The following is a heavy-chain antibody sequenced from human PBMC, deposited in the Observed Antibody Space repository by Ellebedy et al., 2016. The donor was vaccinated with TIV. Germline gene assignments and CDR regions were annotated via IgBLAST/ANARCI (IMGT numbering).Heavy chain of an antibody. CDR1: GFNFRSYW. V-gene: IGHV3-7*01. D-gene: IGHD4-17*01. CDR2: IYQDGSDQ. CDR3: ARRGSYGDYAVQINSWFDT. Sequence: PGGSLRLSCVASGFNFRSYWMGWVRQAPGKGLEWVANIYQDGSDQYYVDSVKGRFTISRDNANKSLFLQMNNLRVEDTAVYYCARRGSYGDYAVQINSWFDTWGRGTLVTVSS. J-gene: IGHJ5*02.